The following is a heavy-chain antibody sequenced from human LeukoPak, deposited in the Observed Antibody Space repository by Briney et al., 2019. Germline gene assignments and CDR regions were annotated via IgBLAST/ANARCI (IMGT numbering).Heavy chain of an antibody. CDR1: GGSISNYY. V-gene: IGHV4-59*01. D-gene: IGHD6-13*01. CDR2: IYYSGST. Sequence: SETLSLTCTVSGGSISNYYWSWIRQPPGRGLEWIGHIYYSGSTNYNPSLKSRVTISVDTSKNQFSLKLSSVTAADTAVYYCARASAAAAGTDFDYWGQGTLVTVSS. CDR3: ARASAAAAGTDFDY. J-gene: IGHJ4*02.